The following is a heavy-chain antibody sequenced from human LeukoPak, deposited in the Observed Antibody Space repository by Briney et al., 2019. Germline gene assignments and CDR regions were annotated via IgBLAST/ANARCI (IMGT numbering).Heavy chain of an antibody. CDR1: GSTLTELS. D-gene: IGHD2/OR15-2a*01. V-gene: IGHV1-24*01. Sequence: ASVKVSCKVSGSTLTELSMHWVRQAPGEGLEWMGGFDPEDGEAIYAQKFQGRVTMTEDTSTDTVYMKLTSLRSEDTAVYYCTTDFLGFDPWGQGTLVTVSS. CDR3: TTDFLGFDP. J-gene: IGHJ5*02. CDR2: FDPEDGEA.